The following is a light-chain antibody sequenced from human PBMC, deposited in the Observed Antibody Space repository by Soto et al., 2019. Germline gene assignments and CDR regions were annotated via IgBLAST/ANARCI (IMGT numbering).Light chain of an antibody. CDR2: ENN. CDR3: GAWDSGLSGYV. V-gene: IGLV1-51*02. Sequence: VLTQPPSVSAAPGQKVTISCSGSNSIIGNTYVSWYQQLPGTAPKLLIYENNKRPSGIPDRFSGSKSGTSATLGITGLQTGDEAEYYCGAWDSGLSGYVFGTGTKVTV. CDR1: NSIIGNTY. J-gene: IGLJ1*01.